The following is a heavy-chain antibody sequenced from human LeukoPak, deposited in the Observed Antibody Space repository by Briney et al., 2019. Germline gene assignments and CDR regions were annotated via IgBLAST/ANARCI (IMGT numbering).Heavy chain of an antibody. Sequence: ASVKVSCKASGYTFTGHYIHWVRQAPGQGLEWMGWINPNSGGTNYAQKFQGRVTITRNTSISTAYMELSSLRSEDTAVYYCARKYGDYPYYYYYMDVWGKGTTVTVSS. J-gene: IGHJ6*03. CDR3: ARKYGDYPYYYYYMDV. CDR2: INPNSGGT. V-gene: IGHV1-2*02. CDR1: GYTFTGHY. D-gene: IGHD4-17*01.